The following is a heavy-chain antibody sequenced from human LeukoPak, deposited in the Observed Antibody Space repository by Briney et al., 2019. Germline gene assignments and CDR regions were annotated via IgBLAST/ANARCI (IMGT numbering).Heavy chain of an antibody. CDR1: GGTFSSYA. D-gene: IGHD1-7*01. Sequence: GSSVKVSCKASGGTFSSYAISWVRQAPGQGLEWMGGIIPIFGTANYAQKFQGRVTITADESTSTAYMELSSLRSEDTAVYYCARENWNYEAHSWFDPWGQGTLVTVSS. CDR2: IIPIFGTA. CDR3: ARENWNYEAHSWFDP. V-gene: IGHV1-69*01. J-gene: IGHJ5*02.